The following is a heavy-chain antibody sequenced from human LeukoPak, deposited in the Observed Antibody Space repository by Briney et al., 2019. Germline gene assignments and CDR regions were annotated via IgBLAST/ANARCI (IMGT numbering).Heavy chain of an antibody. CDR3: ARRPLTIAVADPFDY. Sequence: GASVKVSCKASGYTFTGYYMHWVRQAPGQGLEWMGWINPNSGGTNYAQKFQGRVTMTRDTSISTAYMELSRLRSDDTAVYYCARRPLTIAVADPFDYWGQGTLVTVSS. J-gene: IGHJ4*02. CDR1: GYTFTGYY. CDR2: INPNSGGT. V-gene: IGHV1-2*02. D-gene: IGHD6-19*01.